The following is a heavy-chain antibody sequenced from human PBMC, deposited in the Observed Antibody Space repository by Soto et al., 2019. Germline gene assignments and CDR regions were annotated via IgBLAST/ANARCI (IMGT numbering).Heavy chain of an antibody. Sequence: GGSLRLSCAASGFTFSRYAMHWVRQAPGKGLEYVSAISSNGGSTYYANSVKGRFTISRDNSKNTLYLQMGSLRAEDMAVYYCARGGLSIWFGELPYNWFDPWGQGT. CDR1: GFTFSRYA. J-gene: IGHJ5*02. CDR2: ISSNGGST. CDR3: ARGGLSIWFGELPYNWFDP. D-gene: IGHD3-10*01. V-gene: IGHV3-64*01.